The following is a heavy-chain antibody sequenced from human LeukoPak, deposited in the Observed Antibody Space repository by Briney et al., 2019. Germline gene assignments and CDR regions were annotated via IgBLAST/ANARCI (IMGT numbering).Heavy chain of an antibody. D-gene: IGHD6-19*01. CDR3: AGIMYSSGWPHYYGMDV. CDR2: IYHSGST. Sequence: SETLSLICAVSGGSINSGGYSWSWIRQPPGKGLEWIGYIYHSGSTYYNPSLKSRVTISVDRSKNQFSLKLSSVTAADTAVYYCAGIMYSSGWPHYYGMDVWGQGTTVTVSS. V-gene: IGHV4-30-2*01. J-gene: IGHJ6*02. CDR1: GGSINSGGYS.